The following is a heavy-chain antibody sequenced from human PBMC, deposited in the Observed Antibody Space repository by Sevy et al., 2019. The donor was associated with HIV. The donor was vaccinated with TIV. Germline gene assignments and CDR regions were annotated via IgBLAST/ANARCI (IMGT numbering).Heavy chain of an antibody. CDR2: IRYDGSNK. V-gene: IGHV3-30*02. J-gene: IGHJ6*02. Sequence: GGSLRLSCAASGFTLSSYGMHWVRQAPGKGLEWVAFIRYDGSNKYYADSVKGRFTISRDNSKNTLYLQMNSLRAEDTAVYYCAKVRVATPTDYYGMDVWGQGTTVTVSS. D-gene: IGHD5-12*01. CDR1: GFTLSSYG. CDR3: AKVRVATPTDYYGMDV.